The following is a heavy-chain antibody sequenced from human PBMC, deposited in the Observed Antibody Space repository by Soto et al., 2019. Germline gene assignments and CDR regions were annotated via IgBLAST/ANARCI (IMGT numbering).Heavy chain of an antibody. V-gene: IGHV3-23*01. J-gene: IGHJ6*02. CDR3: VKDWSGDKCPCMDV. CDR2: FGGRDRTT. D-gene: IGHD3-3*01. CDR1: GFTFSNYA. Sequence: EVQLLESGGGLVQPGGSLRLSCAASGFTFSNYAMTWVRQAPGKGLEWVSTFGGRDRTTYYAGSVEGRFTISRDNSKNTLYLQMNSLRAEDTAIYYCVKDWSGDKCPCMDVWGQGTTVTVSS.